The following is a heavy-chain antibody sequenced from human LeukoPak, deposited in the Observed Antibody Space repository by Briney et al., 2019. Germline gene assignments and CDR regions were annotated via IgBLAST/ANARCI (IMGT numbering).Heavy chain of an antibody. CDR1: GGSISNYY. V-gene: IGHV4-59*01. CDR2: IYYSGNT. CDR3: AMHPCTSSCRGGFDY. Sequence: SETLSLTCTVSGGSISNYYWSWIRQPPGKGLEWIGYIYYSGNTNYNPSLKSRVTISVDTSNNQFSLKLSSVTAADTAVYYCAMHPCTSSCRGGFDYWGQGTLATVSS. D-gene: IGHD2-2*01. J-gene: IGHJ4*02.